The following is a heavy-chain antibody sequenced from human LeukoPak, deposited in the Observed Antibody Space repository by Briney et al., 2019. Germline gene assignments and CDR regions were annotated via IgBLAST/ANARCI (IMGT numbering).Heavy chain of an antibody. V-gene: IGHV1-18*01. Sequence: GASVKVSCKASGYTFTSYGISWVRQAPGQGLEWMGWFSAYNGNTNYAQKLQGRVTMTTDTSTSTAYMELRSLRSDDTAVYYCARDSDFGVVILYDYWGQGTLVTVSS. J-gene: IGHJ4*02. D-gene: IGHD3-3*01. CDR1: GYTFTSYG. CDR2: FSAYNGNT. CDR3: ARDSDFGVVILYDY.